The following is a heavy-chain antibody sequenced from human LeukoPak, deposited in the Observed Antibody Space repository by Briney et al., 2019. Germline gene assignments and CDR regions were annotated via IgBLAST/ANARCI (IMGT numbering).Heavy chain of an antibody. CDR3: AKDQYGDYANDY. CDR1: GFTFTTYS. CDR2: ISSNGDHI. Sequence: GGSLRLSCAASGFTFTTYSMNWVRQAPGKGLEWVSSISSNGDHIYYADSLKGRFTISRDNAKNSLYLQMNSLRAEDTAVYYCAKDQYGDYANDYWGQGTLVTVPS. D-gene: IGHD4-17*01. V-gene: IGHV3-21*01. J-gene: IGHJ4*02.